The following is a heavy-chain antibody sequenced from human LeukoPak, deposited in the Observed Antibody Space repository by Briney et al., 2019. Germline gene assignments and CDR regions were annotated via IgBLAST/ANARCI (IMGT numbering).Heavy chain of an antibody. CDR1: GFSVGSTY. Sequence: GGSLRLSCAASGFSVGSTYMSWVRQAPGKGLEWVAVIYSDGRTYYADSVKGRFTISRDNSKNTLYLQMNSLRAEDTARYYCARVHLADYYGSGSYYYYMDVWGKGTTVTISS. CDR3: ARVHLADYYGSGSYYYYMDV. V-gene: IGHV3-53*01. CDR2: IYSDGRT. D-gene: IGHD3-10*01. J-gene: IGHJ6*03.